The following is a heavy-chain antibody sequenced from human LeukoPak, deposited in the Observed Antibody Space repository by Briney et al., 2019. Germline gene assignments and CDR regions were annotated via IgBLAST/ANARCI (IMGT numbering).Heavy chain of an antibody. J-gene: IGHJ4*02. CDR2: IYYSGST. CDR1: GGSISSSSYY. D-gene: IGHD6-13*01. V-gene: IGHV4-39*01. CDR3: ARLVAAAGRGPFDY. Sequence: PSETLSLTCTVSGGSISSSSYYWGWIRQPPGKGLEWIGSIYYSGSTYYNPSLKSRVTISVDTSKNQFSLKLSSVTAADTAVYYCARLVAAAGRGPFDYWGQGTLVTVSS.